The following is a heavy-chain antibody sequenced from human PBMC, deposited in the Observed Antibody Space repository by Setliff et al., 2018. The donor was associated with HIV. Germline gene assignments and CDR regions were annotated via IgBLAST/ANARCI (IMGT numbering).Heavy chain of an antibody. J-gene: IGHJ4*02. Sequence: PSETLSLTCTVSGVSISNFYWSWIRQPPGKGLEWVGHIYSTGDTNYNPSLKSRVTLSADTSKNQLSLSLTSVTAADTAVYYCARVRLTMIMMVDYFDQWGQGTLVTVSS. CDR1: GVSISNFY. V-gene: IGHV4-4*07. D-gene: IGHD3-22*01. CDR3: ARVRLTMIMMVDYFDQ. CDR2: IYSTGDT.